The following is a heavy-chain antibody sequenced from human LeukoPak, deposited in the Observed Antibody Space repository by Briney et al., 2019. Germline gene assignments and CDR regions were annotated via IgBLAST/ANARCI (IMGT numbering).Heavy chain of an antibody. V-gene: IGHV3-23*01. Sequence: GGSLRPSCATSGFPFSDFSMSWVRQAPGKGLEWISTTNSGGTSTYYAESVKGRFTISRDNAKNSLFLQMNSLRAEDTAVYYCARVTTSGWYPWGQGTLVTVSS. D-gene: IGHD6-19*01. CDR2: TNSGGTST. CDR3: ARVTTSGWYP. J-gene: IGHJ5*02. CDR1: GFPFSDFS.